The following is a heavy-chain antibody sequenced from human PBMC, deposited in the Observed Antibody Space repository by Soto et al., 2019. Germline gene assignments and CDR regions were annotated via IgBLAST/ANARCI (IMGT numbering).Heavy chain of an antibody. CDR3: AAHPNYYDSSGYYGY. CDR1: GFTFTSTA. D-gene: IGHD3-22*01. Sequence: SVKVSCKASGFTFTSTAVQWVRQARGQRLEWIGWIVVGSGNTNYAQKFQERVTTTRDMSTSTAYMELSSLRSEDTAVYYCAAHPNYYDSSGYYGYWGQGTLVTVSS. V-gene: IGHV1-58*01. J-gene: IGHJ4*02. CDR2: IVVGSGNT.